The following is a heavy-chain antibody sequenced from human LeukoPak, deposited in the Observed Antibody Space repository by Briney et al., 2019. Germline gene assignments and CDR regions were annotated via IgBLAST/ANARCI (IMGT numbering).Heavy chain of an antibody. J-gene: IGHJ6*03. D-gene: IGHD3-22*01. Sequence: SVKVSCKASGGTFSCYAISWGRQDPGQGLEWMGGIIPIFGTANYAQKFQGRVTITTDESTSTAYMELSSLRSEDTAVYYCARETWYYYDSSGYNHYYYYYMDVWGKGTTVTVSS. CDR1: GGTFSCYA. CDR3: ARETWYYYDSSGYNHYYYYYMDV. CDR2: IIPIFGTA. V-gene: IGHV1-69*05.